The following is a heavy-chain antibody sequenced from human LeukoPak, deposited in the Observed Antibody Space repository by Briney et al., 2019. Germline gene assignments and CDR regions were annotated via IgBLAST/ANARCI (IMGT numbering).Heavy chain of an antibody. Sequence: GGSLRLSCAASGFTFSSYAMSWVRQAPGKGLEWVSAISGSGGSTYYADSVKGRFTISRDNSKNTLYLQMNSLRAEDTAVYYCAKDDGYGSSGYYSGAFDIWGQGTMVTVSS. D-gene: IGHD3-22*01. V-gene: IGHV3-23*01. J-gene: IGHJ3*02. CDR3: AKDDGYGSSGYYSGAFDI. CDR1: GFTFSSYA. CDR2: ISGSGGST.